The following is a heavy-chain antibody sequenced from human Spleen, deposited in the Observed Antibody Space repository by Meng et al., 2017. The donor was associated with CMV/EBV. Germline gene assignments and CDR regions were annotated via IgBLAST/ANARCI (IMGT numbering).Heavy chain of an antibody. CDR3: ARGRGSGSSDY. CDR1: GFTFSSYD. Sequence: SCAGSGFTFSSYDMSWVRQAPGKGLEWVSVIYSGGSSTYYADSVKGLFTIFRDNAKNTLSLQMNSLRAEDTAVYYCARGRGSGSSDYWGQGTLVTVSS. V-gene: IGHV3-23*03. CDR2: IYSGGSST. J-gene: IGHJ4*02. D-gene: IGHD3-10*01.